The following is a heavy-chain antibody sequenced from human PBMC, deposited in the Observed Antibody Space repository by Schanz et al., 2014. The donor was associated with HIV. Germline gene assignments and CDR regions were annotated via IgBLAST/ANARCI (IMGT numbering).Heavy chain of an antibody. V-gene: IGHV3-30*18. CDR1: GFTFNSYG. D-gene: IGHD3-22*01. Sequence: QVQLVESGGGVVQPGRSLRVSCAASGFTFNSYGMHWVRQAPGKGLEWVAVISYDGSRKHFADSVKGRFAISRDKSKNTVYLQAKSLRPEDTAVYYCAKDRNQYDSRYIGKGNYYYYYGMDVWGQGTTVTVSS. CDR2: ISYDGSRK. J-gene: IGHJ6*02. CDR3: AKDRNQYDSRYIGKGNYYYYYGMDV.